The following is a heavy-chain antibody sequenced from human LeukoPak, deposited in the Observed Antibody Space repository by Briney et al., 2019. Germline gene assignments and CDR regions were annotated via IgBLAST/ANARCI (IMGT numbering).Heavy chain of an antibody. CDR1: GFTFSSYA. J-gene: IGHJ6*02. V-gene: IGHV3-23*01. CDR2: INGSGGST. CDR3: AKVLDSSGYYSYYYYGMDV. Sequence: GGSLRLSCAASGFTFSSYAMSWVRQAPGKGLEWVSAINGSGGSTYSASSVKGRFTISRDNSKNPLYLQMNSLRAEDTAVYYCAKVLDSSGYYSYYYYGMDVWGQGTTVTVSS. D-gene: IGHD3-22*01.